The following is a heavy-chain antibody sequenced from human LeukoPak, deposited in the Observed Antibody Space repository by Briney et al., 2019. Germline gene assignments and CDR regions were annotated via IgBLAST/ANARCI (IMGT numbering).Heavy chain of an antibody. CDR1: GGSISSSSYY. J-gene: IGHJ4*02. CDR2: IYYSGST. Sequence: PSETLSLTCTVSGGSISSSSYYWGWIRQPPGKGLEWIGSIYYSGSTYYNPSLKSRVTISVDTSKNQFSLKLSSVTAADTAVYYCARVRSRRFGESPFDYWGQGTLVTVSS. V-gene: IGHV4-39*07. D-gene: IGHD3-10*01. CDR3: ARVRSRRFGESPFDY.